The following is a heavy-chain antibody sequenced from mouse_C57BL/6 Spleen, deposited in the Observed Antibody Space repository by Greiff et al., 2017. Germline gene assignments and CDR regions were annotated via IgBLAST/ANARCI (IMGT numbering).Heavy chain of an antibody. CDR1: GYTFTSYW. CDR2: IYPGSGST. CDR3: ARLLITTVVAPDY. Sequence: VQLQQSGAELVKPGASVKMSCKASGYTFTSYWITWVKQRPGQGLEWIGDIYPGSGSTNYNEKFKSKATLTVDTSSSTASMQLSSLTSEDSAVYYSARLLITTVVAPDYWGQGTTLTVSS. D-gene: IGHD1-1*01. V-gene: IGHV1-55*01. J-gene: IGHJ2*01.